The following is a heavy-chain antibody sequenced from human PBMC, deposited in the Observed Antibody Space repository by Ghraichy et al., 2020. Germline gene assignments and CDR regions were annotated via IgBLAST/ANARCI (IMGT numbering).Heavy chain of an antibody. J-gene: IGHJ4*02. CDR2: IYYDGTNK. Sequence: GESLNISCAASGFTFSNYGMHWVRQAPGRGLEWVAVIYYDGTNKYYGEAVKGRFTISRDNSKSTLYLQMNSLRDEDTAVYYCARAHNYYETSGYYSENYFFDQWGQGTLVAVST. D-gene: IGHD3-22*01. CDR3: ARAHNYYETSGYYSENYFFDQ. V-gene: IGHV3-30*12. CDR1: GFTFSNYG.